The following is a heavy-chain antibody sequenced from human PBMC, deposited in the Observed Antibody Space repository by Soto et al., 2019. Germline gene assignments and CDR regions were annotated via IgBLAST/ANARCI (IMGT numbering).Heavy chain of an antibody. J-gene: IGHJ6*02. Sequence: EVQLVESGGGLVKPGGSLRLSCAASGFTFSSYSMNWVRQAPGKGLEWVSSISSSSSYIYYADSVKGRFTISRDNAKNSLYLQMNSLRDEDTAVYYCARDSGYEGYYYYGMDVWGQGTTVTVSS. CDR2: ISSSSSYI. CDR1: GFTFSSYS. CDR3: ARDSGYEGYYYYGMDV. V-gene: IGHV3-21*01. D-gene: IGHD5-12*01.